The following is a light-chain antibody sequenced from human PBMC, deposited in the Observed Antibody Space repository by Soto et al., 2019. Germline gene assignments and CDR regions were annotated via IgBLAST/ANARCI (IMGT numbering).Light chain of an antibody. CDR1: SSNIGAGYD. CDR2: GNS. CDR3: QSYDSSLSVFHVV. Sequence: QLVLTQPPSVSGAPGQRVTISCTGSSSNIGAGYDVHWYQQLPGTAPKLLIYGNSNRPSGVPDRFSGSKSGTSASLAITGLQAEDEADYYCQSYDSSLSVFHVVFGGGTQLTVL. V-gene: IGLV1-40*01. J-gene: IGLJ2*01.